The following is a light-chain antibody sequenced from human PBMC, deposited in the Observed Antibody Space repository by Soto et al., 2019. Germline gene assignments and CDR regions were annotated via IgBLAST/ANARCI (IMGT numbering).Light chain of an antibody. J-gene: IGKJ5*01. CDR2: GAS. CDR3: QQYNNWPPIT. Sequence: IVLTQYPGALSLSPGERATLSCRASQSVSSSYLAWYQQKPGQAPRLLIYGASSRATGIPDRFSGSGSGTEFTLTISSLQSEDFAVYYCQQYNNWPPITFGQGTRLEIK. V-gene: IGKV3-20*01. CDR1: QSVSSSY.